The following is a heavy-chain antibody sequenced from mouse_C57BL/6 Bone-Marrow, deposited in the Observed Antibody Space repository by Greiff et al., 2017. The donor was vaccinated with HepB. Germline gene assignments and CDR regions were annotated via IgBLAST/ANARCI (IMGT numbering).Heavy chain of an antibody. J-gene: IGHJ4*01. CDR3: ARRDYDGYYVYAMDY. V-gene: IGHV5-16*02. CDR2: INYDGSST. Sequence: DVKLVESEGGLVQPGSSMKLSCTASGFTFSDYYMAWVRQVPEKGLEWVANINYDGSSTYYLDSLKSRFIISRDNAKNILYLQMSSLKSEDTATYYCARRDYDGYYVYAMDYWGQGTSVTVSS. CDR1: GFTFSDYY. D-gene: IGHD2-3*01.